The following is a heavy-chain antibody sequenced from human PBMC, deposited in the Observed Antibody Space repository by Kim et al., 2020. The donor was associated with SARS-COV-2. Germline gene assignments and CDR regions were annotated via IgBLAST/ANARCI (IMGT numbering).Heavy chain of an antibody. Sequence: RSKWYNDYPLSVKSRITINPDTSKNLFSLQLSSVTPDDTAVYYCARAWDCWGQGTLVTVSS. CDR3: ARAWDC. CDR2: RSKWYN. V-gene: IGHV6-1*01. J-gene: IGHJ4*02.